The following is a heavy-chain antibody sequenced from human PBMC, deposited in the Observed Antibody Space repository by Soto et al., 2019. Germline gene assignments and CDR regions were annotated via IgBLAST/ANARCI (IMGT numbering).Heavy chain of an antibody. Sequence: ASVKVSCKASGYTFTSYYMHWVRQAPGQGLEWMGIINPSGGSTSYAQKFQGRVTMTRDTSTSTVYMELSSLRSEDTAVYYCATLYCSSTRTIDAFDIWGQVTMVTVS. V-gene: IGHV1-46*01. CDR3: ATLYCSSTRTIDAFDI. J-gene: IGHJ3*02. CDR2: INPSGGST. CDR1: GYTFTSYY. D-gene: IGHD2-2*01.